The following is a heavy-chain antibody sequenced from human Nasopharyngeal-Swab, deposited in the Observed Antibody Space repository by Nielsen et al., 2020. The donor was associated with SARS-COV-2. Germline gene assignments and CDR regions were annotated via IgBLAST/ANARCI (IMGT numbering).Heavy chain of an antibody. CDR2: INSDGSST. J-gene: IGHJ6*02. D-gene: IGHD2-15*01. V-gene: IGHV3-74*01. CDR1: GFTFSSYW. CDR3: ARGYCSSGSCYAKHYGMDV. Sequence: GESLKISCAASGFTFSSYWMHWVRQAPGKGLVWVSRINSDGSSTSYADSVKGRFTISRDNAKNTLYLQMNNLRAEDTAVYYCARGYCSSGSCYAKHYGMDVWGQGTTVTVSS.